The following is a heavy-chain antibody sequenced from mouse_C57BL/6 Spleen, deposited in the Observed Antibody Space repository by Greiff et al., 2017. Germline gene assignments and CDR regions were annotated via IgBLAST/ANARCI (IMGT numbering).Heavy chain of an antibody. CDR2: IDPEDGDT. Sequence: VQLQQSGAELVRPGASVKLSCTASGFNIKDYYMHWVKQRPEQGLEWIGRIDPEDGDTEYAAKFQGKATMTADTSSNTAYLQLSSLTSEDTAVYYCTKAYYGNPYAMDYWGQGTSVTVSS. V-gene: IGHV14-1*01. J-gene: IGHJ4*01. CDR3: TKAYYGNPYAMDY. D-gene: IGHD2-10*01. CDR1: GFNIKDYY.